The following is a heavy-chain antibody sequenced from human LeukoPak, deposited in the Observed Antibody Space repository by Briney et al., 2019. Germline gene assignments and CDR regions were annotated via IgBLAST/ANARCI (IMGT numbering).Heavy chain of an antibody. Sequence: GGSLRLSCAASGFTFSDYYMAWIRQAPRKGLEWVSYITDSGGSKYYADSVKGRFTISRDNAKSSLYLQMNNLRDEDTAIYYCVRDLAVAGYWGQGTLVIVSS. D-gene: IGHD6-19*01. J-gene: IGHJ1*01. CDR2: ITDSGGSK. V-gene: IGHV3-11*01. CDR3: VRDLAVAGY. CDR1: GFTFSDYY.